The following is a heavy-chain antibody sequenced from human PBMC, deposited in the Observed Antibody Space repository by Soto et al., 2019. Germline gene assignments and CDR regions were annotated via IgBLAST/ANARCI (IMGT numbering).Heavy chain of an antibody. CDR3: ASFDILTGYSDY. CDR1: GGSISSSSYY. D-gene: IGHD3-9*01. Sequence: SETLALTCTVSGGSISSSSYYWGWIRQPPGKGLEWIGSIYYSGSTYYNPSLKTRVTISVDTSKNQFSLKLSSVTAADTAVYYCASFDILTGYSDYWGQGTLVTVSS. V-gene: IGHV4-39*01. J-gene: IGHJ4*02. CDR2: IYYSGST.